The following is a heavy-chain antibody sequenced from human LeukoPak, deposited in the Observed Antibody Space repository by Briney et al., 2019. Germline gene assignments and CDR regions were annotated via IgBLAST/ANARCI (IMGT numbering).Heavy chain of an antibody. V-gene: IGHV1-2*02. D-gene: IGHD3-10*01. CDR1: GYTFTGYY. J-gene: IGHJ4*02. CDR2: INPNSGGT. Sequence: ASVKVSCKASGYTFTGYYMHWVRQAPGQGLEWMGWINPNSGGTNYAQKFQGRVTMTRDTSISTAYMELSRLRSGDTAVYYCAREPSTPYYYGSGSPLDYWGQGTLVTVSS. CDR3: AREPSTPYYYGSGSPLDY.